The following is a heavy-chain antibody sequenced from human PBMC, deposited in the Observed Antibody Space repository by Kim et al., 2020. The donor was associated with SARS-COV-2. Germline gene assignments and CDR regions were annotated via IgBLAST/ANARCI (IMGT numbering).Heavy chain of an antibody. J-gene: IGHJ4*02. CDR3: ARVLWPTLFDY. CDR1: GGSISSSSYY. CDR2: IYYGGSA. D-gene: IGHD3-10*01. Sequence: SETLSLTCTVSGGSISSSSYYWGWIRQPPGKGLEWIGSIYYGGSAYYSPSLKSRVTMSVDTSKNQFSLKLSSVTAADTAVYYCARVLWPTLFDYWGQGTLVTVSS. V-gene: IGHV4-39*07.